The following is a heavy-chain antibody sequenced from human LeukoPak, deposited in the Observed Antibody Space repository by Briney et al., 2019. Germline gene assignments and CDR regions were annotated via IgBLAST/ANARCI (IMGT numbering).Heavy chain of an antibody. CDR1: GFPFSTYS. J-gene: IGHJ3*02. D-gene: IGHD5-24*01. CDR2: ISSSSEYI. V-gene: IGHV3-21*04. CDR3: ARDRDGYNRDAFDI. Sequence: GGSLRLFCAASGFPFSTYSMKWVRQAPGKGLEGVSFISSSSEYIYYADSVKGRFIISRDNAKNSLYLQVNSLRAEDTALYHCARDRDGYNRDAFDIWGQGTMVTVSS.